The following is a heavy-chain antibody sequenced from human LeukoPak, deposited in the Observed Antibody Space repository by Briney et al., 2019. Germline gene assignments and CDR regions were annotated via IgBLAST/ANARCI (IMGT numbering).Heavy chain of an antibody. D-gene: IGHD2-2*01. CDR1: GFTFSSYG. Sequence: GGSLRLSCAASGFTFSSYGMHWVRQAPGKGLEWVSSISSSGNYIYYADSVKGRFTVSRDNAKNSVFLQMNSLRAEDTAVYYCTRDESRSISCYAQWGQGTLVTASS. V-gene: IGHV3-21*01. CDR3: TRDESRSISCYAQ. CDR2: ISSSGNYI. J-gene: IGHJ4*02.